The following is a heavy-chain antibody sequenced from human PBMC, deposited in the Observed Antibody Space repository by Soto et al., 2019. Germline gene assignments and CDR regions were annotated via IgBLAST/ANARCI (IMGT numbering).Heavy chain of an antibody. CDR1: GFTFSSYS. Sequence: PGGSLRLSCAASGFTFSSYSMNWVRQAPGKGLEWVSSISSSSSYIYYADSVKGRFTISRDNAKNSLYLQMNSLRAEDTAVYYCARYCSSTSCYIGQGYYCYGMDVWGQGTTVTVSS. CDR3: ARYCSSTSCYIGQGYYCYGMDV. V-gene: IGHV3-21*01. D-gene: IGHD2-2*02. CDR2: ISSSSSYI. J-gene: IGHJ6*02.